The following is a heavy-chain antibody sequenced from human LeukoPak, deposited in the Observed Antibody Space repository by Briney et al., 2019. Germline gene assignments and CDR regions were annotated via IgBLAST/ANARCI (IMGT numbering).Heavy chain of an antibody. CDR2: IYYSGST. CDR1: GGSISSYY. J-gene: IGHJ4*02. Sequence: PETLSLTCTVSGGSISSYYWSWIRQPPGKGLEWIGYIYYSGSTNYNPSLKSRVTISIDTSKNQFSLKLSSVTAADTAVYYCARGSGIVANYFDYWGQGTLVTVSS. CDR3: ARGSGIVANYFDY. D-gene: IGHD3-16*02. V-gene: IGHV4-59*01.